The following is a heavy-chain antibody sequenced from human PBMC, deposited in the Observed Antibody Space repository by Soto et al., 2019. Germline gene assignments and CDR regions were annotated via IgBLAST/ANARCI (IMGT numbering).Heavy chain of an antibody. D-gene: IGHD4-17*01. Sequence: GASVKVSCKASGYTFTSYGISWVRQAPGQGLEWMGWISAYNGNTNYAQKLQGRVTMTTDTSTSTAYMELRSLRSDDTAVYYCARDSNGDYKTDHDYWGQGTLVTVSS. V-gene: IGHV1-18*01. CDR1: GYTFTSYG. CDR2: ISAYNGNT. CDR3: ARDSNGDYKTDHDY. J-gene: IGHJ4*02.